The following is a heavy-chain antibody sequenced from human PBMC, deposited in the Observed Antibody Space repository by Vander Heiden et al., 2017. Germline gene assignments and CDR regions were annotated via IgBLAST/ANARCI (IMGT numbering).Heavy chain of an antibody. D-gene: IGHD2-2*01. Sequence: QITLKESGPTLVKPTQTLTLTCTFPGFSLSTSGVGVGWIRQPPGKALEWLALIYWNDDKRYSPSLKSRLTITKDTSKNQVVLTMTNMDPVDTATYYCAHTPSMCSSTSCYYYYGMDVWGQGTTVTVSS. CDR1: GFSLSTSGVG. V-gene: IGHV2-5*01. CDR3: AHTPSMCSSTSCYYYYGMDV. CDR2: IYWNDDK. J-gene: IGHJ6*02.